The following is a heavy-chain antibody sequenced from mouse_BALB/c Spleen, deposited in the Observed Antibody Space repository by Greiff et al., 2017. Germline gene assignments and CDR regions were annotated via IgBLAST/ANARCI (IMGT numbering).Heavy chain of an antibody. CDR1: GFSLSTSGMG. Sequence: QVTLKVSGPGILQPSQTLSLTCSFSGFSLSTSGMGVSWIRQPSGKGLEWLAHIYWDDDKRYNPSLKSRLTISKDTSRNQVFLKITSVDTADTATYYCARRAGYDYRLYAMDYWGQGTSVTVSS. CDR3: ARRAGYDYRLYAMDY. D-gene: IGHD2-4*01. V-gene: IGHV8-12*01. CDR2: IYWDDDK. J-gene: IGHJ4*01.